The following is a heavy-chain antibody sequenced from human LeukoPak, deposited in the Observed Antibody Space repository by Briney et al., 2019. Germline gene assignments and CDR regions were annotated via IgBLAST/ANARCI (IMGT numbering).Heavy chain of an antibody. CDR1: GGTFSSYA. CDR3: ARGARRSSSVDY. V-gene: IGHV1-69*04. J-gene: IGHJ4*02. D-gene: IGHD6-13*01. Sequence: SVKVSCKASGGTFSSYAISWERQAPGQGLEWMGRIIPILGIANYAQKFQGRVTITADKSTSTAYMELSSLRSDDTAVYYCARGARRSSSVDYWGQGTLVTVSS. CDR2: IIPILGIA.